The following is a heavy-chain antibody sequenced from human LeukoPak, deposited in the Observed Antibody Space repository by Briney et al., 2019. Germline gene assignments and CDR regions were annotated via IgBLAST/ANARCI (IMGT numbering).Heavy chain of an antibody. CDR3: ARRGCYYDSRDTY. Sequence: PSETLSLTCTVSGGSISSYYWSWIRQPPGKGLEWIGSIYYSGSTYYNPSLKSRVTISVDTSKNQFSLKLSSVTAADTAVYYCARRGCYYDSRDTYRGQGTLVTVSS. D-gene: IGHD3-22*01. J-gene: IGHJ4*02. CDR2: IYYSGST. CDR1: GGSISSYY. V-gene: IGHV4-39*01.